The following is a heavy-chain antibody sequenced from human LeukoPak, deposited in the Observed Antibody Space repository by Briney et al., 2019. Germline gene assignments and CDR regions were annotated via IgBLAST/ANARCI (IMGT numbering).Heavy chain of an antibody. V-gene: IGHV3-30*18. CDR2: ISYDGSNK. CDR3: AKDHLITMVRGVMDY. J-gene: IGHJ4*02. CDR1: GFTFSSYG. Sequence: GGSLRLSCAASGFTFSSYGMHWVRQAPGKGLEWVAVISYDGSNKYYADSVKGRFTISRDNSKNTLYLQMNSLRAEDTAVYYCAKDHLITMVRGVMDYWGQGTLVTVSS. D-gene: IGHD3-10*01.